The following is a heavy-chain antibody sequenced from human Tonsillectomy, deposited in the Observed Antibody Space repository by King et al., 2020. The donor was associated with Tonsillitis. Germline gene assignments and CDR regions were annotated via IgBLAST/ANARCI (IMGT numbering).Heavy chain of an antibody. D-gene: IGHD1-14*01. CDR3: ATEVLSTTTLDY. CDR2: IYTSGIT. CDR1: GVSVISGNYY. V-gene: IGHV4-61*02. Sequence: QLQESGPGLVKPSQTLSLTCNVSGVSVISGNYYWSWIRQPAGKGLEWIGRIYTSGITDYNPSLKSRVTISVDTSKNQLSLKLDSVTAADTAVYYCATEVLSTTTLDYWGQGTLVTVSS. J-gene: IGHJ4*02.